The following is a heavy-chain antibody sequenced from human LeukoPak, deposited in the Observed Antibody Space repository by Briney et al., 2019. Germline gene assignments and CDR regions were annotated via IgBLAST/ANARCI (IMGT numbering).Heavy chain of an antibody. D-gene: IGHD6-19*01. CDR1: GFTFSSYG. J-gene: IGHJ4*02. CDR2: IRYDGSNK. Sequence: GGSLRLSCAASGFTFSSYGMHWVRQAPGKGLEWVAFIRYDGSNKYYADSVKGRFTISRDNSKNTLYLQMNSLRAEDSAVYYCARDGGISGWENYGEGYFDYWGQGTLVTVSS. V-gene: IGHV3-30*02. CDR3: ARDGGISGWENYGEGYFDY.